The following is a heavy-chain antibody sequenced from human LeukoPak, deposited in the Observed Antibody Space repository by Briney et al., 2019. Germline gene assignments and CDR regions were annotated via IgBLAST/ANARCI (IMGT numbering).Heavy chain of an antibody. CDR1: GGSISSYY. V-gene: IGHV4-59*01. CDR2: IYYSGST. J-gene: IGHJ4*02. D-gene: IGHD3-22*01. CDR3: ARHYEIKNRYYFDY. Sequence: SETLFLTCTVSGGSISSYYWSWIRQPPGKGLEWIGYIYYSGSTNYNPSLKSRVTISVDTSKNQFSLKLSSVTAADTAVYYCARHYEIKNRYYFDYWGQGTLVTVSS.